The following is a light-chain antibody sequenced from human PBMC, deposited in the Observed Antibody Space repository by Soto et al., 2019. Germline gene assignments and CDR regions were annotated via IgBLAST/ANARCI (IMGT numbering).Light chain of an antibody. Sequence: EIVMTRSPATLSVSPGERATLSCRASQSVSSNLAWYQQKPGQAPRLLIYGASTRATGIPARFSGSGSGTEFTLTISSLQSEDFAVYYCQQYNNWPPTWTFGQGTKVDI. CDR1: QSVSSN. CDR3: QQYNNWPPTWT. V-gene: IGKV3-15*01. J-gene: IGKJ1*01. CDR2: GAS.